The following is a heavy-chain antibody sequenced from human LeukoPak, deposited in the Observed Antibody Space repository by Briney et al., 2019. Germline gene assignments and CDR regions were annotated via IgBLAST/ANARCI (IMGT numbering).Heavy chain of an antibody. CDR3: ARESSSKWNRFDP. J-gene: IGHJ5*02. D-gene: IGHD4-11*01. V-gene: IGHV4-61*01. CDR1: GGSVSSGNYY. Sequence: PSETLSLTCTVSGGSVSSGNYYWSWIRQPPGKGLEWIGYVYYTGSTNYNPSLKSRLTISVDTSKNQFSLKLSSVTAADTAVYYCARESSSKWNRFDPWGQGTLVTVSS. CDR2: VYYTGST.